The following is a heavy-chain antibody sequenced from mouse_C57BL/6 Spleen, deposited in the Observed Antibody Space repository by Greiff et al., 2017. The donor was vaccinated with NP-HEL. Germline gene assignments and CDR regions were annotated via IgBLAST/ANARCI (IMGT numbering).Heavy chain of an antibody. CDR2: IRSKSSNNAT. CDR3: VRGDNSLDY. Sequence: EVQRVESGGGLVQPKGSLKLSCAASGFTFNTYAMHWVRQAPGKGLEWVARIRSKSSNNATYYADSVKDRFTISRDDSQSMLYLQMNNLKTEDTAMYYCVRGDNSLDYWGQGTTLTVSS. D-gene: IGHD1-3*01. CDR1: GFTFNTYA. J-gene: IGHJ2*01. V-gene: IGHV10-3*01.